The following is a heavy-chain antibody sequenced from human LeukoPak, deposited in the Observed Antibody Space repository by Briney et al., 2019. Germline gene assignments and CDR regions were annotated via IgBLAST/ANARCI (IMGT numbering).Heavy chain of an antibody. Sequence: ASVKVSCKASGYTFTSNYIHWVRQAPGQGLEWMGMIYPRDGSTSYAQKFQGRVTVTRDTFTSTVHMELSGLRSEGTAVYYCARDQEGFDYWGQGTLVTVSS. CDR3: ARDQEGFDY. CDR2: IYPRDGST. CDR1: GYTFTSNY. J-gene: IGHJ4*02. V-gene: IGHV1-46*01.